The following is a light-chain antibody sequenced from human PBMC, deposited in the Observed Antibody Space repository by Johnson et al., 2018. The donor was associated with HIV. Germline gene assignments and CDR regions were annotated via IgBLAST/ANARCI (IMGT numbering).Light chain of an antibody. V-gene: IGLV1-51*01. J-gene: IGLJ1*01. CDR2: DNN. CDR3: GPWESSLIAGRYV. Sequence: QSVLTQPPSVSAAPGQKVTISCSGSSSNIGNNYVSWYQQLPGTAPKLLIYDNNKRPSGIPDRFSGSKSGTSATLGITGLQTGDEADYYCGPWESSLIAGRYVVGTGTKVTVL. CDR1: SSNIGNNY.